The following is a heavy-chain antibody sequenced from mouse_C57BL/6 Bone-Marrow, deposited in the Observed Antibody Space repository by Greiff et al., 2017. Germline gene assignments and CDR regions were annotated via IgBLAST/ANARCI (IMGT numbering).Heavy chain of an antibody. Sequence: EVHLVESGGGLVKPGGSLKLSCAASGFTFSDYGMHWVRQAPEKGLEWVAYISSGSSTIYYADTVKGRFTISRDNAKNTLFLQMTSLRSEDTAMYYCARGITTVPYYFDYWGQGTTLTVSS. J-gene: IGHJ2*01. D-gene: IGHD1-1*01. V-gene: IGHV5-17*01. CDR1: GFTFSDYG. CDR2: ISSGSSTI. CDR3: ARGITTVPYYFDY.